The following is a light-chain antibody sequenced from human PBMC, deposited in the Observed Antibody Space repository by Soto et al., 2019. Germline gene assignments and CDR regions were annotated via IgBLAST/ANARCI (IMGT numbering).Light chain of an antibody. V-gene: IGLV2-14*01. J-gene: IGLJ2*01. Sequence: QSALTQPASVSGSPGQSITISCTGTSGDVGGYNYVSWYQQHPGKGPKLMIYEVSNRPSGVSNRFSGSKSGNTASLTISGLQAEDEADYYCSSYTTSSTPVVFGGGTKLTVL. CDR3: SSYTTSSTPVV. CDR1: SGDVGGYNY. CDR2: EVS.